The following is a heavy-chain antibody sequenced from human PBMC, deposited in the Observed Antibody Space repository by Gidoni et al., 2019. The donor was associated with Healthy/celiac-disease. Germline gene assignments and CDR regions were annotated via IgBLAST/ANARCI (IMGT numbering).Heavy chain of an antibody. J-gene: IGHJ6*02. Sequence: QVQLVVSGGGLVKPGGSLRLSCAASGFTFSDYYMSWIRQVPGKGLEWVSYISRSSSYTNYADSVKGRFTISRDNAKNSLYLQMNSLRAEDTAVYYCARAGDSSGSNGMDVWGQGTTVTVSS. V-gene: IGHV3-11*06. D-gene: IGHD3-22*01. CDR2: ISRSSSYT. CDR1: GFTFSDYY. CDR3: ARAGDSSGSNGMDV.